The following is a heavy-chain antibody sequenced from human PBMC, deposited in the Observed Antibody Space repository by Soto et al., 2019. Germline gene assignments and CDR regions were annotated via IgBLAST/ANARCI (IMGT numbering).Heavy chain of an antibody. CDR1: GGSFSGYY. CDR3: ARAYYYGSGSYSLTRVGRYYYMDV. CDR2: INHSGST. Sequence: SETLSLTCAVYGGSFSGYYWSWIRQPPGKGLEWIGEINHSGSTNYNPSLKSRVTISVDTSKNQFSLKLSSVTAADTAVYYCARAYYYGSGSYSLTRVGRYYYMDVWGKGTTVTVSS. D-gene: IGHD3-10*01. V-gene: IGHV4-34*01. J-gene: IGHJ6*03.